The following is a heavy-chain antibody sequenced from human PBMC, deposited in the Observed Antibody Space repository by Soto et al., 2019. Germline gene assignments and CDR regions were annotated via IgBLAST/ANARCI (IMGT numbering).Heavy chain of an antibody. CDR2: ISGSSSTI. CDR3: ARDENTMVRAGHYYYYMDV. J-gene: IGHJ6*03. CDR1: GFTFSSYN. V-gene: IGHV3-48*01. D-gene: IGHD3-10*01. Sequence: GGSLRLSCAASGFTFSSYNMNWVRQAPGKGLEWVSYISGSSSTIYYADSVKGRFTISRDNAKNSLYLQMNSLRAEDTAVYYCARDENTMVRAGHYYYYMDVWGKGTTVTVSS.